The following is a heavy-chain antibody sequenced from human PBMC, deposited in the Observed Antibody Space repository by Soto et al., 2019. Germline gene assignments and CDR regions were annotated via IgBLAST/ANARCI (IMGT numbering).Heavy chain of an antibody. V-gene: IGHV1-8*01. CDR1: GYTFTSYD. CDR2: MNPNSGNT. CDR3: ARGTEQRAAAGTTDY. D-gene: IGHD6-13*01. Sequence: QVQLVQSGAEVKKPGASVKVSCKASGYTFTSYDINWVRQATGQGLEWMGWMNPNSGNTGYAQKFQGRVTMTRNTSISTADVELSSRRSEHMAVYYCARGTEQRAAAGTTDYWGPGNLVNFSP. J-gene: IGHJ4*02.